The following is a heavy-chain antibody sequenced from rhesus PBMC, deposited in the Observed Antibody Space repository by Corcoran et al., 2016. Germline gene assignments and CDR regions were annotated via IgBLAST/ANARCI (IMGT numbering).Heavy chain of an antibody. D-gene: IGHD2-33*01. J-gene: IGHJ4*01. Sequence: QVQLQESGPGVVMPSETLYLTCAVSGGSISDTSRWDWIRQSPDKGLEWIGNIHGNNTNPNYNPSLKSRVTMSTDTSKKQFALKLSSVTAADTGVYYCARDIAYSGCWYWGQGVLVSVSS. CDR2: IHGNNTNP. CDR1: GGSISDTSR. CDR3: ARDIAYSGCWY. V-gene: IGHV4S10*01.